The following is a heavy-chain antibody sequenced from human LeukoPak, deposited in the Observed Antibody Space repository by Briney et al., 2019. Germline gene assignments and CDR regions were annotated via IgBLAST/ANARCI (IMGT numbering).Heavy chain of an antibody. V-gene: IGHV3-30*02. D-gene: IGHD6-19*01. Sequence: PGGSLRLSRAASGFTFSSYGMHWVRQAPGKGLEWVAFIRYDGSNKYYADSVKGRFTISRDNSKNTLYLQMNSLRAEDTAVYYCAKDDSSGWPTGTGAFDIWGQGTMVTVSS. CDR2: IRYDGSNK. CDR1: GFTFSSYG. J-gene: IGHJ3*02. CDR3: AKDDSSGWPTGTGAFDI.